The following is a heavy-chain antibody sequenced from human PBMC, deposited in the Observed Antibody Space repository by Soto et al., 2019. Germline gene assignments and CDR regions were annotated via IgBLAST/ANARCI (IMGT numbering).Heavy chain of an antibody. CDR3: AAATTWNFHFHY. CDR2: IWYDGSNK. V-gene: IGHV3-33*01. Sequence: VHLVESGGGVVQPGTSLRLSCAASGFTISTHGMHWVRQAPGKGLEWVANIWYDGSNKFYADSVKGRFTISKDNSKNTLYVEMNSLRAEDTAVYYCAAATTWNFHFHYWGQGTQVTVSS. CDR1: GFTISTHG. D-gene: IGHD1-7*01. J-gene: IGHJ4*02.